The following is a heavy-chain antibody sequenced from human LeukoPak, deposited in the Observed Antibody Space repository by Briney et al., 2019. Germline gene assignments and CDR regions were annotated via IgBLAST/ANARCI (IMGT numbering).Heavy chain of an antibody. CDR3: ARLSYTGDWFDP. V-gene: IGHV4-38-2*01. D-gene: IGHD3-16*02. CDR2: IYHSGST. J-gene: IGHJ5*02. CDR1: GYSISSGYY. Sequence: SETLSLTCAVSGYSISSGYYWGWIRQPPGKGLEWIGSIYHSGSTYYNPSLKSRVTTSVDTSKNQSSLKLSSLTAADTAVYYCARLSYTGDWFDPWGQGTLVTVSS.